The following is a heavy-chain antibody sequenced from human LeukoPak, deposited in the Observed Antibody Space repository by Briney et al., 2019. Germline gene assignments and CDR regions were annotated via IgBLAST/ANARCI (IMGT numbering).Heavy chain of an antibody. CDR1: GGSISSYY. Sequence: PSETLSLTCTVSGGSISSYYWSWIRQPPGKGLEWIGYIYYSGSTNYNPSLKGRVTMSVDTSKNQFSLKLSSVTAADTAVYYCAREMRWELRASYMDVWGKGTTVTVSS. J-gene: IGHJ6*03. D-gene: IGHD1-26*01. V-gene: IGHV4-59*12. CDR3: AREMRWELRASYMDV. CDR2: IYYSGST.